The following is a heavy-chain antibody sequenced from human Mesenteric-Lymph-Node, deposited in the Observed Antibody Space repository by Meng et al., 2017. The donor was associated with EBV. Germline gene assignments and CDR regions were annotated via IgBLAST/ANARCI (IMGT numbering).Heavy chain of an antibody. CDR2: ISQSGDT. CDR3: ARGAIFGIVITYFDY. D-gene: IGHD3-3*02. V-gene: IGHV4-34*01. CDR1: GGSFSGYH. Sequence: QVQLQQGGAGLLGASETLSLTCEASGGSFSGYHWSWIRQPPGKGLEYIGEISQSGDTTYNPSLKSRVTISVDRSRNQFSLKMASVTAADTAVYYCARGAIFGIVITYFDYWSQGTLVTVSS. J-gene: IGHJ4*02.